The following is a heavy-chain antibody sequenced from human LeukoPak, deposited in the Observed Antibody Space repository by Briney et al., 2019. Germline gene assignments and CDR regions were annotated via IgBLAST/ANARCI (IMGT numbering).Heavy chain of an antibody. CDR2: IYYSGST. D-gene: IGHD3-3*01. CDR1: GGSISSSNYC. J-gene: IGHJ4*02. CDR3: ARHLIIRFYDY. Sequence: PSETLSLTCTVSGGSISSSNYCWGWVRQPPGKGLESIGSIYYSGSTYYNPSLKSRVTISVDTSKNQFSLKLSSVTAADTAVYYCARHLIIRFYDYWGQGTLVTVSS. V-gene: IGHV4-39*01.